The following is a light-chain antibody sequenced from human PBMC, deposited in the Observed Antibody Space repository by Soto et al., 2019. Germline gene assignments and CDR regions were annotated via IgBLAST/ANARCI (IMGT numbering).Light chain of an antibody. Sequence: DIQMTQSPSSLSASVGDRVTITCQASQDISNYLNWYQQKPGKAPKLLIYDAPNLETGVPPTFSGSGSGTHFSFTISSLQPEDIATYYCQKYDDLPALTFGGGTKVEIK. J-gene: IGKJ4*01. V-gene: IGKV1-33*01. CDR2: DAP. CDR3: QKYDDLPALT. CDR1: QDISNY.